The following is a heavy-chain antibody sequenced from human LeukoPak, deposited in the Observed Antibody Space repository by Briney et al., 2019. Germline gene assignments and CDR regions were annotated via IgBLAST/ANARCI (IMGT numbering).Heavy chain of an antibody. V-gene: IGHV3-23*01. CDR1: GFIFSSYP. Sequence: GGSLRLSCAASGFIFSSYPISLVRQAPGKGLERVSTISGSGGSTYYADSVKGRFTISRDNSKNTLYLQMYSLRAEDTAVYYCAKALGFCSSTSCYYYFDFWAREPWSPSPQ. J-gene: IGHJ4*02. D-gene: IGHD2-2*01. CDR3: AKALGFCSSTSCYYYFDF. CDR2: ISGSGGST.